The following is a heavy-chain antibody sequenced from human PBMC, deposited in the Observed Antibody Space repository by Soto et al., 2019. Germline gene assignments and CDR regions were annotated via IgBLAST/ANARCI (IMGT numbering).Heavy chain of an antibody. CDR1: GYTFTDYY. J-gene: IGHJ4*02. CDR3: AREVDKRLRQLPQYSFDY. V-gene: IGHV1-2*02. D-gene: IGHD2-21*01. CDR2: INSNSDDT. Sequence: ASVKVSCKASGYTFTDYYLHWVRQAPGQGLEWMGWINSNSDDTNLAQKFQGRVSMSRDTSINTAYMEVSRLRSDDTAVYFCAREVDKRLRQLPQYSFDYWGQGTKVTVSS.